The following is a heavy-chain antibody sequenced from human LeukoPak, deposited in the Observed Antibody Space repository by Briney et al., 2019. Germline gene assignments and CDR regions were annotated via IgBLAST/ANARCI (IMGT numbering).Heavy chain of an antibody. Sequence: GASVTVSCKASGYTFTNYGVSWVRQAPGEGLEWMGWISPNDGNTNFARKLQGRVTMTTDASTSTAYMELRSLRSDDTAVYYCARGGYINGYDYWGQGTLVTVSS. J-gene: IGHJ4*02. CDR2: ISPNDGNT. CDR3: ARGGYINGYDY. D-gene: IGHD5-18*01. CDR1: GYTFTNYG. V-gene: IGHV1-18*01.